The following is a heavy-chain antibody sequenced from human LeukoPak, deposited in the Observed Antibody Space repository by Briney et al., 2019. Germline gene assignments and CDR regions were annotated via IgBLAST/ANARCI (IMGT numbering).Heavy chain of an antibody. J-gene: IGHJ6*03. CDR2: FDPEDGET. CDR1: GYTLTELS. D-gene: IGHD1-26*01. Sequence: ASVKVSCKVSGYTLTELSMHWVRQAPGKGLEWMGGFDPEDGETIYAQKFQGRVTITRNTSISTAYMELSSLRSEDTAVYYCARGISGSYFYYYYYYMDVRGKGTTVTVSS. V-gene: IGHV1-24*01. CDR3: ARGISGSYFYYYYYYMDV.